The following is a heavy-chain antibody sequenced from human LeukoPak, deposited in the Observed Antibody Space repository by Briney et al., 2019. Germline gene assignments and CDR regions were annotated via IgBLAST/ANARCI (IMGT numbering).Heavy chain of an antibody. CDR2: ITNNGGKT. CDR3: ARVATNDRRNAFDI. J-gene: IGHJ3*02. Sequence: GGSLRLSCAASGFTFTTYAMNWARQAPGKGLEFVSAITNNGGKTYYANSVKGRFTISGDNSKNTLYLQMGSLRAEDMAVYYCARVATNDRRNAFDIWGQGTMVTVSS. V-gene: IGHV3-64*01. D-gene: IGHD2-8*01. CDR1: GFTFTTYA.